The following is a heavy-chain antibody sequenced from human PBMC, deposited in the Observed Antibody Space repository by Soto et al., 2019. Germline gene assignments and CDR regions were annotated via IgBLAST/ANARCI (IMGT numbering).Heavy chain of an antibody. CDR3: ARERYCSGANCYGGFDF. D-gene: IGHD2-15*01. V-gene: IGHV4-59*01. J-gene: IGHJ4*02. Sequence: SETLSLTCTVSGGSISSYYWSWVRQPPGKGLEWIGYIYYIGSTSYNPSLKSRVTISVDTSKNQFSLNLSSVTAADTAVYYCARERYCSGANCYGGFDFWGQGTLVTVSS. CDR1: GGSISSYY. CDR2: IYYIGST.